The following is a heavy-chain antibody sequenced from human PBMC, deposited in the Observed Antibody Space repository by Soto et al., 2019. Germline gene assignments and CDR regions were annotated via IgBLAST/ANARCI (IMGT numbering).Heavy chain of an antibody. V-gene: IGHV4-4*02. CDR1: GGSISTNTW. J-gene: IGHJ4*02. D-gene: IGHD1-26*01. Sequence: QVQVQESGPGLVKPSGTLSLTCAVSGGSISTNTWWSWVRQPPGKGLEWIGEIYHSGSTNYNVSLKSRVTISVDKSKNQFSLKLSYVTAADTAVYYCASRQWGLRGRSFDYWGQGTLVTVSS. CDR3: ASRQWGLRGRSFDY. CDR2: IYHSGST.